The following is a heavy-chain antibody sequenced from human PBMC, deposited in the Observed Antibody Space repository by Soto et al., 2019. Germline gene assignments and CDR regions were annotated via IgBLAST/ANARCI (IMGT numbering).Heavy chain of an antibody. J-gene: IGHJ4*02. Sequence: QVQLVQSGAEVKKPGASVKVSCKASGYTFTSYDINWVRQATGQGLEWMGWMNPNSGNTGYAQKDQGRVSMTRNTSISPADMELSRLRSGGSAVFYCERGGGDCSGGSCYWVLFDYWGQGTLVTVSS. CDR2: MNPNSGNT. CDR1: GYTFTSYD. V-gene: IGHV1-8*01. D-gene: IGHD2-15*01. CDR3: ERGGGDCSGGSCYWVLFDY.